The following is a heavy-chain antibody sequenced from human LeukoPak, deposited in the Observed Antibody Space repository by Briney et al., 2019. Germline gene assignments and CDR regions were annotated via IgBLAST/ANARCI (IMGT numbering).Heavy chain of an antibody. Sequence: ASVKVSCKASGYTFTSYGISWVRQAPGQGLEWMGWISAYNGNTNYAQKLQGRVTMTTDTSTSTAYMELRSLRSDDTAVYYCARVSLDTTTYYYDSSGYYYFDYWGQGTLATVSS. D-gene: IGHD3-22*01. CDR3: ARVSLDTTTYYYDSSGYYYFDY. J-gene: IGHJ4*02. CDR1: GYTFTSYG. V-gene: IGHV1-18*01. CDR2: ISAYNGNT.